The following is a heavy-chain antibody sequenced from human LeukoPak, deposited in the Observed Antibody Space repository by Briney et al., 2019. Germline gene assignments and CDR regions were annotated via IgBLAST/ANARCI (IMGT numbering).Heavy chain of an antibody. Sequence: PSETLSLTCAVYGGSFSGYYWSWIRQPPGKGLEWIGEINHSGSTNYNPSLKSRVTISVDTSKNQFSLKLSSVTAADTAVYYCAGGLGGNSTFDYWGQGTLVTVSS. J-gene: IGHJ4*02. CDR2: INHSGST. D-gene: IGHD4-23*01. CDR1: GGSFSGYY. CDR3: AGGLGGNSTFDY. V-gene: IGHV4-34*01.